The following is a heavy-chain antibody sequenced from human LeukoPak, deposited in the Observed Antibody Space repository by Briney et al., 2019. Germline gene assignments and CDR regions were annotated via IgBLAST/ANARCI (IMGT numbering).Heavy chain of an antibody. Sequence: ASVKLSCKASGYTFTGYYIHWGRQAPGQGLEWMGWINPNSGGTNYAQKFQGRVTMTRDTSISTACMELSRLRSDDAAVYYCARVHTYYYDSSGYMAVDYWGQGTLVTVSS. CDR2: INPNSGGT. CDR3: ARVHTYYYDSSGYMAVDY. V-gene: IGHV1-2*02. D-gene: IGHD3-22*01. CDR1: GYTFTGYY. J-gene: IGHJ4*02.